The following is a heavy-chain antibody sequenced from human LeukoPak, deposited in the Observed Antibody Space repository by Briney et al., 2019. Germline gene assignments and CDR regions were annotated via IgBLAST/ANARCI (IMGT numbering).Heavy chain of an antibody. CDR3: AGYGYYFDY. Sequence: PSETLSLTCTVSGGSIRSYYWSWIRQPPGKGLEWIGYIYYSGSTNYNPSLKSRVTISVDTSKNQFSLKLSSVTAADTAVYYCAGYGYYFDYWGQGTLVTVSS. V-gene: IGHV4-59*01. J-gene: IGHJ4*02. CDR1: GGSIRSYY. D-gene: IGHD5-12*01. CDR2: IYYSGST.